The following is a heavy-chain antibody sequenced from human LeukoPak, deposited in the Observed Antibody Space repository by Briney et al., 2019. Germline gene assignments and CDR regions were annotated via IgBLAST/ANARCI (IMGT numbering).Heavy chain of an antibody. CDR2: FDPEDGET. D-gene: IGHD3-3*01. V-gene: IGHV1-24*01. CDR1: GYTLTELS. J-gene: IGHJ4*02. CDR3: ATAPKLRFLEWLSY. Sequence: ASVKVSCKVSGYTLTELSMHWVRQAPGKGLEWMGGFDPEDGETIYAQKFQGRVTMTEDTSTDTAYMELSSLRSEDTAVYYCATAPKLRFLEWLSYWGQGTLVTVSS.